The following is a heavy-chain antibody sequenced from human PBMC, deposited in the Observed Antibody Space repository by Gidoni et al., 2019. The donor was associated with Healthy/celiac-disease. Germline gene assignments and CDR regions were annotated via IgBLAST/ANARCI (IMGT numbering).Heavy chain of an antibody. Sequence: EVQLLESGGGLVQPGGSLRLSCAASGFTFSSYAMSWVRQAPGKGLEWVSAISGSGGSTYYADSVKGRFTISRDNSKNTLYLQMNSLRAEDTAVYYCAKGDPTVTTIAVGEDDAFDIWGQGTMVTVSS. CDR2: ISGSGGST. CDR1: GFTFSSYA. V-gene: IGHV3-23*01. CDR3: AKGDPTVTTIAVGEDDAFDI. J-gene: IGHJ3*02. D-gene: IGHD4-17*01.